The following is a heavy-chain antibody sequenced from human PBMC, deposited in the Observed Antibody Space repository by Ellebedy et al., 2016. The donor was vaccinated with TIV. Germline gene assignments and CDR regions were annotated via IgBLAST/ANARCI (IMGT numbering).Heavy chain of an antibody. J-gene: IGHJ6*02. V-gene: IGHV1-18*01. Sequence: AASVKVSCKASGYTFTSYGISWVRQAPGQGLEWMGWISAYNGNTNYAQKLQGRVTMTTDTSTSTAYMELRSLRSDDTAVYYCARGWLVTDVYYYGMDVWGQGTTVTVSS. CDR2: ISAYNGNT. D-gene: IGHD6-19*01. CDR3: ARGWLVTDVYYYGMDV. CDR1: GYTFTSYG.